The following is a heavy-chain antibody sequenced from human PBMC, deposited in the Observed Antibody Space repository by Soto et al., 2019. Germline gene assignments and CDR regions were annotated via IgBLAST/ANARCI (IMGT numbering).Heavy chain of an antibody. CDR2: SIPIFGTA. Sequence: QVQLVQSGAEVKKPGSSVKVSCKASGGTFSSYDISWVRQAPGQGLEWMGGSIPIFGTANYAQNFQGRVPITADESTSTAYMELSSRRSEDTAVYYCASRRTLGTYCGDDCYYYDYYGMDVCGQVTTVTVSS. CDR1: GGTFSSYD. CDR3: ASRRTLGTYCGDDCYYYDYYGMDV. J-gene: IGHJ6*02. D-gene: IGHD2-21*02. V-gene: IGHV1-69*01.